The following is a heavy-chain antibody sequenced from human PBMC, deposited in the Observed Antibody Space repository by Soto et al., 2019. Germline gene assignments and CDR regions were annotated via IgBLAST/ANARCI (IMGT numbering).Heavy chain of an antibody. CDR1: GFTFSSYG. J-gene: IGHJ4*02. Sequence: QVQLVESGGGVVQPGRSLRLSCAASGFTFSSYGMHWVRQAPGKGLEWVAVIGYDGSNKYYADSVKGRFTISRDNSKNTLYLQMNSLRAEDTAVYYCARGKALYYFDYWGQGTLVTVSS. D-gene: IGHD3-10*01. CDR2: IGYDGSNK. CDR3: ARGKALYYFDY. V-gene: IGHV3-33*01.